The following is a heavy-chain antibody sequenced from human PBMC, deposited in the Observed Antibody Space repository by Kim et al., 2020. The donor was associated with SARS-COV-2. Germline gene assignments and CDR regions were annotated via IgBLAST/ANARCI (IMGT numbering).Heavy chain of an antibody. CDR2: ISGSGGST. CDR3: AKVLRGSSSVTVGQIDY. V-gene: IGHV3-23*01. D-gene: IGHD6-6*01. Sequence: GGSLRLSCAASGFTFSSYAMSWVRQAPGKGLEWVSAISGSGGSTYYADSVKGRFTISRDNSKNTLYLQMNSLRAEDTAIYYCAKVLRGSSSVTVGQIDYWGQGTLVTVSS. CDR1: GFTFSSYA. J-gene: IGHJ4*02.